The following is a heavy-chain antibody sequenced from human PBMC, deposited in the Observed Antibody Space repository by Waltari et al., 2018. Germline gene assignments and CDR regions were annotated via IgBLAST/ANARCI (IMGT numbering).Heavy chain of an antibody. CDR3: ATDTGALWMDV. CDR2: INPSGGST. D-gene: IGHD2-21*01. J-gene: IGHJ6*02. CDR1: EYTFASSY. V-gene: IGHV1-46*01. Sequence: QVQLVQSGAEVKKPGASVTISCKTSEYTFASSYVHWVRQAPGQGLEWTGIINPSGGSTIYAQRFQGRVTMTRDTSTSTVYMELSSLKSEDTAVYYCATDTGALWMDVWGQGTTVTVSS.